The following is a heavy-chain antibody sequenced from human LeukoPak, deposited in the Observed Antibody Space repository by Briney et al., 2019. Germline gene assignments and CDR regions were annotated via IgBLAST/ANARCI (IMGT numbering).Heavy chain of an antibody. CDR3: AKDRDFWSGYFDY. D-gene: IGHD3-3*01. Sequence: PGGSLRLSCTASGFTFSNYGMYWVRQAPGKGLEWVAFIRYDGSNKYYADSVKGRFTISRDNSKNTLYLQMNSLRAEDTAVYYCAKDRDFWSGYFDYWGQGILVTVSS. CDR1: GFTFSNYG. V-gene: IGHV3-30*02. CDR2: IRYDGSNK. J-gene: IGHJ4*02.